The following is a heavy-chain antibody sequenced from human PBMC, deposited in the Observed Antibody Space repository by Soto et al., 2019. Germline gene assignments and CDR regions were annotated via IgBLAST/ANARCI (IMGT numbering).Heavy chain of an antibody. CDR3: ATYKVADFGFPDGPFDI. CDR1: RGSVYRGFVY. Sequence: SDTLCLTGRVSRGSVYRGFVYWSWIRQPPGKALGWIGYIYYSGSTNYNPSLKSRVSMSVDTSKNQCSLNLSSVTAADTAVCYCATYKVADFGFPDGPFDIWVQG. V-gene: IGHV4-61*01. D-gene: IGHD3-10*01. CDR2: IYYSGST. J-gene: IGHJ3*02.